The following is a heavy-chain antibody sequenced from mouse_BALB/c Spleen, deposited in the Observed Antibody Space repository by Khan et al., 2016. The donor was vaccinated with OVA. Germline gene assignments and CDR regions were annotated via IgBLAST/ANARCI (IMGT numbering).Heavy chain of an antibody. CDR2: IWGGGST. Sequence: QVQLKESGPGLVAPSQSLSITCTVSGFSLTDYGVSWIRQPPGKGLEWLGVIWGGGSTYYNSAPKSRLSISKDNSKSHDFLKMSSLQTDDTAMYYCAKEVWSYYYALDYWGQGTSVTVSS. J-gene: IGHJ4*01. CDR3: AKEVWSYYYALDY. V-gene: IGHV2-6-5*01. CDR1: GFSLTDYG.